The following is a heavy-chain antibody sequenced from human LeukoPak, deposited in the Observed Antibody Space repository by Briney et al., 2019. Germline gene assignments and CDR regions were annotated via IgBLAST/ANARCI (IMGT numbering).Heavy chain of an antibody. CDR1: GFTFSSYG. Sequence: GGSLRLSCAASGFTFSSYGMHWVRQAPGKGLEWVAVISYDGSNKYYADSVKGRFTISRDNSKNTLYLQMNSLRAEDTAVYYCAKCAITMVRGVIPWFDPWGQGTLVTVSP. CDR2: ISYDGSNK. V-gene: IGHV3-30*18. D-gene: IGHD3-10*01. J-gene: IGHJ5*02. CDR3: AKCAITMVRGVIPWFDP.